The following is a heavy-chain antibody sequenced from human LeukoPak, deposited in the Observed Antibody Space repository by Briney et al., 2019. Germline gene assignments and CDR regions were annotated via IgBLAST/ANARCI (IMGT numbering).Heavy chain of an antibody. Sequence: GGSLRLSCATSGFTFWNYRMNWVRQAPGKGLEWVSSIDGTSTNIYYADSVKGRFTISRDNAKNSVYLQMSSLRAEDTAVYYCARDYGDYVVDYWGQGTLVTVSS. D-gene: IGHD4-17*01. V-gene: IGHV3-21*01. CDR2: IDGTSTNI. CDR1: GFTFWNYR. J-gene: IGHJ4*02. CDR3: ARDYGDYVVDY.